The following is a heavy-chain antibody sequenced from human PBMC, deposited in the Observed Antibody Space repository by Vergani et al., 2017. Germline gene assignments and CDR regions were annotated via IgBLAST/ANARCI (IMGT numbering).Heavy chain of an antibody. Sequence: QVQLQESGPGLVKPSETLSLTCTVSGGSISSYYWSWIRQPPGKGMALIGYIHYSGSTNHNPSLQSRVTISVNTSKNQFSLKLSSVTAADTAVYYCARGNPLARWELLRLTSLNFDYWGQGTLVTVSS. CDR1: GGSISSYY. J-gene: IGHJ4*02. CDR2: IHYSGST. V-gene: IGHV4-59*01. D-gene: IGHD1-26*01. CDR3: ARGNPLARWELLRLTSLNFDY.